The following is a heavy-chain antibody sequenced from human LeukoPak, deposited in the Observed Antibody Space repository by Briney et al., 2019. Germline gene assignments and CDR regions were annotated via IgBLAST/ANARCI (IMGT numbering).Heavy chain of an antibody. D-gene: IGHD6-13*01. CDR1: GFTFSGYA. CDR2: IRSKANSYAT. V-gene: IGHV3-73*01. Sequence: PGGSLRLSCAASGFTFSGYAMHWVRQASGKGLEWVGRIRSKANSYATAYAASVKGRFTISRDDSKNTAYLQMNSLKTEDTAVYYCTRLSGIADFDYWGQGTLVTVSS. J-gene: IGHJ4*02. CDR3: TRLSGIADFDY.